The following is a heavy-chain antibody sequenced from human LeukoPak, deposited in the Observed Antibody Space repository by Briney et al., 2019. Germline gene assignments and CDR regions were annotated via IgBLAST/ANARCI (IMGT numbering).Heavy chain of an antibody. CDR3: ARDDTVDAYMDV. J-gene: IGHJ6*03. Sequence: ASVKVSCKASGYRFIDYYISWLRQAPGQGLEWMGWMNTNSVGDIGTKYAPKFQGRVTLTRDTSISTAYMELSGLTSGDTAVYYCARDDTVDAYMDVWGEGTPVTVSS. V-gene: IGHV1-2*02. D-gene: IGHD3-9*01. CDR2: MNTNSVGDIGT. CDR1: GYRFIDYY.